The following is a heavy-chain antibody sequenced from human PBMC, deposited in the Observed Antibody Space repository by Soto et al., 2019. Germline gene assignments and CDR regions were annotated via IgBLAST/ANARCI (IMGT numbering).Heavy chain of an antibody. CDR1: GYSFTSYW. CDR2: IDPSDSYT. J-gene: IGHJ2*01. D-gene: IGHD2-2*01. Sequence: GESLKISCKGSGYSFTSYWISWVRQMPGKGLEWMGRIDPSDSYTNYSPSFQGHVTISADKSISTAYLQWSSLKASDTAMYYCARHRGCSSTSCRIWYFALWGRGTLVTGSS. V-gene: IGHV5-10-1*01. CDR3: ARHRGCSSTSCRIWYFAL.